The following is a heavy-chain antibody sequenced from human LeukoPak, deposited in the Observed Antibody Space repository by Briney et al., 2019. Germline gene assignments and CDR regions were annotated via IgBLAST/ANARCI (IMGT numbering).Heavy chain of an antibody. Sequence: GGSLRLSCAASGFTFSNAWMSWVRQAPGKGLEWVANIKQDGSEKYYVDSVKGRFTISRDNAKNSLYLQMNSLRAEDTAVYYCARQYYYGSGSYYNWGQGTLVTVSS. CDR3: ARQYYYGSGSYYN. J-gene: IGHJ4*02. D-gene: IGHD3-10*01. CDR1: GFTFSNAW. V-gene: IGHV3-7*01. CDR2: IKQDGSEK.